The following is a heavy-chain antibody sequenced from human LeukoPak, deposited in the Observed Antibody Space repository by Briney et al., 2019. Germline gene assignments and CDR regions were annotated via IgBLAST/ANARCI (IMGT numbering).Heavy chain of an antibody. CDR3: ARSRRASPAFDI. V-gene: IGHV4-39*07. J-gene: IGHJ3*02. CDR1: RGSIDSTNYY. D-gene: IGHD6-13*01. CDR2: IFYSGTS. Sequence: PSETLSLTCSVSRGSIDSTNYYWAWIRQPPGKGLEWIGTIFYSGTSHSNPSLRSRLTISVDTSKNQFSLKLSSVTAADTAVYYCARSRRASPAFDIWGQGTMVTVSS.